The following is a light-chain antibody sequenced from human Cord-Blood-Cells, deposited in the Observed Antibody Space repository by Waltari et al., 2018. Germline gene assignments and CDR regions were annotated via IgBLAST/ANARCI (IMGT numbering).Light chain of an antibody. Sequence: QSALTQPASVSGSPGQSITISCTGPSSDVGAYTYVSWYQQHPGKAPKLMIYEVSNRPSGVSNRFSGSKSGNTASLTISGLQAEDEADYYCSSYTSSSNVVFGGGTKLTVL. CDR2: EVS. V-gene: IGLV2-14*01. CDR3: SSYTSSSNVV. J-gene: IGLJ2*01. CDR1: SSDVGAYTY.